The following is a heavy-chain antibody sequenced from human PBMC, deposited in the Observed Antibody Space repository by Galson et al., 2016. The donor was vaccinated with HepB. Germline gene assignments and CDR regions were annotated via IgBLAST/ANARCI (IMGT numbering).Heavy chain of an antibody. J-gene: IGHJ4*02. Sequence: SLRLSCAASGFTFSSYWMHWVRQAPGKGLVWVSRINSDESHTNYAYSVKGRFTISRDNAKKTLNLQMNSLRAEDTAGYYCARWGGYYYFDYWGQGNLVTVSS. CDR2: INSDESHT. D-gene: IGHD2-21*01. CDR3: ARWGGYYYFDY. V-gene: IGHV3-74*01. CDR1: GFTFSSYW.